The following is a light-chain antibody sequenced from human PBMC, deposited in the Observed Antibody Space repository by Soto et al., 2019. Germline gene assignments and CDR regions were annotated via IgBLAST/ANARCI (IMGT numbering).Light chain of an antibody. CDR1: QSVSSN. CDR3: QQYNNCWT. J-gene: IGKJ1*01. V-gene: IGKV3-15*01. Sequence: EIVMTQSPATLSVSPGERATLSCRASQSVSSNLAWYQQKPGQAPSLLIYGASTRATGIPARFSGSGSGTEFTITISSLQSEDFAVYYCQQYNNCWTFGQGTKVEIK. CDR2: GAS.